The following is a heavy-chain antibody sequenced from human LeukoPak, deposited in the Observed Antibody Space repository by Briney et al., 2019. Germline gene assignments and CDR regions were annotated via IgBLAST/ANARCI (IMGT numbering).Heavy chain of an antibody. CDR1: GFTFSNYW. D-gene: IGHD2-15*01. J-gene: IGHJ4*02. CDR3: AKGVGYCSGGSCQQFDY. CDR2: INSDGINT. Sequence: PGGSLRLSCAASGFTFSNYWMHWVRQAPGKGLVWVSRINSDGINTSYADSVKGRFTISRDNAKNTLNLQMNSLRAEDTAVYYCAKGVGYCSGGSCQQFDYWGQGTLVTVSS. V-gene: IGHV3-74*01.